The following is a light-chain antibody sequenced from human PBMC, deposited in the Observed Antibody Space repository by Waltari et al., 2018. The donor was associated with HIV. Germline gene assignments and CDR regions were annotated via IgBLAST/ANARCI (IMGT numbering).Light chain of an antibody. J-gene: IGKJ1*01. CDR1: QSVSSSY. CDR2: GAS. CDR3: QQYGSSPPWT. Sequence: EIVLTQSPGTLSLSPGERATLSCRASQSVSSSYLAWYQQKPGQAPRLLIYGASSRDTGIPDRFSGSGSGTDFTLTISRLEPEDFAVYYCQQYGSSPPWTFGQGTKVEIK. V-gene: IGKV3-20*01.